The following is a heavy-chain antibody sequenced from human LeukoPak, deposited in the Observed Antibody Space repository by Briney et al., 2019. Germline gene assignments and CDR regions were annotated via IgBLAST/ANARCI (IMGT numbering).Heavy chain of an antibody. CDR1: GFTFSSYW. V-gene: IGHV3-7*01. Sequence: GVSLRLSCAASGFTFSSYWMSWVPPAPGKGLEWVANIKQDGSEKYYVDSVKGRFTISRDNAKNSLYLQMNSLRAEDTAVYYCARDFLVTAGAFDIWGQGTMVTVSS. CDR2: IKQDGSEK. CDR3: ARDFLVTAGAFDI. J-gene: IGHJ3*02. D-gene: IGHD1-26*01.